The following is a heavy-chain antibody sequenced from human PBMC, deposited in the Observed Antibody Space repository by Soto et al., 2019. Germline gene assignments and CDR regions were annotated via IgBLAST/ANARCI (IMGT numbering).Heavy chain of an antibody. D-gene: IGHD3-3*01. CDR1: GDSVTSTSYY. Sequence: SETLSLTCTVSGDSVTSTSYYWSWIRQPPGKGLEWIGYMHYSGSTNYNPSLKSRVTISVDTSKNQFSLKLSSVTAADTAVYYCARGRYYDLWSGFLNYYYYGMDVWGQGTTVTVSS. CDR2: MHYSGST. J-gene: IGHJ6*02. V-gene: IGHV4-61*01. CDR3: ARGRYYDLWSGFLNYYYYGMDV.